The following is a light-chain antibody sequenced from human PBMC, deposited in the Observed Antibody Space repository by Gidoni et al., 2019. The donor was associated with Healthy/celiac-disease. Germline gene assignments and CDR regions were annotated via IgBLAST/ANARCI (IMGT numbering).Light chain of an antibody. Sequence: PGERATLSCRASQSVSSYLAWYQQKPGQAPRLLIYDASNRATGIPARFSGSGSGTDFTLTISSLEPEDFAVYYCQQRSNWPPNTFGQXTRLEIK. J-gene: IGKJ5*01. CDR3: QQRSNWPPNT. CDR1: QSVSSY. V-gene: IGKV3-11*01. CDR2: DAS.